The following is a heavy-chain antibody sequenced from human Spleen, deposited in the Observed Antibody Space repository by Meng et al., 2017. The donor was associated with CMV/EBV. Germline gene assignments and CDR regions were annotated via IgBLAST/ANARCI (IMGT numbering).Heavy chain of an antibody. D-gene: IGHD1-26*01. Sequence: LSLTCAASGFTFSSHSMNWVRQAPGKGLEWVSSISSSGTYIYYADSVKGRFTISRDNAKNSLYLQMNSLRAEDTAVYYCARDPPGGTADYWGQGTLVTVSS. CDR1: GFTFSSHS. CDR2: ISSSGTYI. V-gene: IGHV3-21*01. CDR3: ARDPPGGTADY. J-gene: IGHJ4*02.